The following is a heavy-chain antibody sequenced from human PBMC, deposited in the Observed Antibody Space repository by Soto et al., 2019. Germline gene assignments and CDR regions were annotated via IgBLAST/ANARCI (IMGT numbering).Heavy chain of an antibody. Sequence: EVQLVESGGGLVKPGESLRLSCVASDSTFSSYSMNWVRQAPGRGLEWVSSISSRRGVIFYADSVKGRFTISRDNAKNSLYLQMNSLRAEDTAVYYCLRGGRGYTKDDTLDIWGQGTMVTVSS. CDR2: ISSRRGVI. D-gene: IGHD2-2*02. V-gene: IGHV3-21*01. CDR1: DSTFSSYS. J-gene: IGHJ3*02. CDR3: LRGGRGYTKDDTLDI.